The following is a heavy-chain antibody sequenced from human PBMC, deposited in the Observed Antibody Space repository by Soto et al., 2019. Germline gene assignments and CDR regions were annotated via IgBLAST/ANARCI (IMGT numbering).Heavy chain of an antibody. CDR1: GGSISSSSYY. J-gene: IGHJ3*02. D-gene: IGHD5-12*01. CDR2: IYYSGST. CDR3: AREGRASGYDSDAFDI. V-gene: IGHV4-39*07. Sequence: PSETLSLTCTVSGGSISSSSYYWGWIRQPPGKGLEWIGRIYYSGSTNYNPSLKSRVTISVDTSKNQFSLKLSSVTAADTAVYYCAREGRASGYDSDAFDIWGQGTMVTVSS.